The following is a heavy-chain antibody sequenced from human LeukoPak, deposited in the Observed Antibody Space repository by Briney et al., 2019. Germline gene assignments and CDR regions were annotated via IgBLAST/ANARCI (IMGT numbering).Heavy chain of an antibody. Sequence: GASVKVSCKASGYTFTSYGISWVRQAPGQGLEWMGWINPNSGGTNYAQKFQGRVTMTRDTSISTAYMELSRLRSDDTAVYYCARERGEMATITAYGYWGQGTLVTVSS. D-gene: IGHD5-24*01. CDR1: GYTFTSYG. CDR3: ARERGEMATITAYGY. V-gene: IGHV1-2*02. J-gene: IGHJ4*02. CDR2: INPNSGGT.